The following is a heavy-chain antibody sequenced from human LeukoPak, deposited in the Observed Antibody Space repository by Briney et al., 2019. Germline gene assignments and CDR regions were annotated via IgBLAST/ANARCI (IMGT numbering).Heavy chain of an antibody. Sequence: VKVSCKASGGTFISYAISWVGQAPGQGREWMGRIISIFCTANYAQKFQSRVTITPEESKSTASMELSSLRSEHTAVYYCASSRPLLTYYYDSTGPLDYWGQGTLVTVSS. J-gene: IGHJ4*02. CDR1: GGTFISYA. CDR3: ASSRPLLTYYYDSTGPLDY. V-gene: IGHV1-69*15. CDR2: IISIFCTA. D-gene: IGHD3-22*01.